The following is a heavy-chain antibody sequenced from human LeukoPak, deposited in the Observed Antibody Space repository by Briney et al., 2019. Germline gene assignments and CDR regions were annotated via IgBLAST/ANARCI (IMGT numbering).Heavy chain of an antibody. V-gene: IGHV3-30*02. Sequence: GGSLRLSCAASGFTFSSYGMQWVRQAPGKGLEGVAFIRYDGCNKYYADSVKGRFTISRDYSKNAVYVQMNSLRADDTAVYYCAKPSRPYYYESSGSYSDYSGHGTLVTASS. CDR1: GFTFSSYG. CDR3: AKPSRPYYYESSGSYSDY. CDR2: IRYDGCNK. D-gene: IGHD3-22*01. J-gene: IGHJ4*01.